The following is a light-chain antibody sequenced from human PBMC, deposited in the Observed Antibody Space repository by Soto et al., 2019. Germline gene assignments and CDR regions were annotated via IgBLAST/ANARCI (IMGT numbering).Light chain of an antibody. CDR1: SCDIGGYNY. J-gene: IGLJ3*02. V-gene: IGLV2-14*01. Sequence: QSALTQPASVSGSPGQSITISCTGTSCDIGGYNYVSWYQQHPGKAPKLIIYEVSNRPSGVSNRFSGSKSDNTASLTISGLQADDEADYYCSSYTSSRSRVFGGGTKLTVL. CDR3: SSYTSSRSRV. CDR2: EVS.